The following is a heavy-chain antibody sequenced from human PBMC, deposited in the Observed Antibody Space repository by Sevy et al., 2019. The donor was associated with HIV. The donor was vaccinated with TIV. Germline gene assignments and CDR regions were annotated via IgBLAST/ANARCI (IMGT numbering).Heavy chain of an antibody. CDR1: GFTVSSNY. D-gene: IGHD6-13*01. Sequence: GGSLRLSCAASGFTVSSNYMSWVRQAPGKGLEWVSVIYSGGSTYYADSVKGRFTISRDNSKNTLYRQMNSLRAEDTAVYYCATTGYSSSWYLHYGMDVWGQGTTVTVSS. CDR2: IYSGGST. CDR3: ATTGYSSSWYLHYGMDV. V-gene: IGHV3-53*01. J-gene: IGHJ6*02.